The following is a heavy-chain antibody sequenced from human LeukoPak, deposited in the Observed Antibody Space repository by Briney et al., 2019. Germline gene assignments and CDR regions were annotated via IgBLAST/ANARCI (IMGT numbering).Heavy chain of an antibody. Sequence: GRSLRLSCAGSGFTFSNCAMNWARQAPGKGLEWVAAISYDGSNKKYGDFVRGRFTVSRDNSENTLYLQMNTLRPDDTAVYYCAKDLGEPHATSDDVAFDIWGRGTMVTVSS. CDR3: AKDLGEPHATSDDVAFDI. D-gene: IGHD4-17*01. V-gene: IGHV3-30*18. CDR1: GFTFSNCA. J-gene: IGHJ3*02. CDR2: ISYDGSNK.